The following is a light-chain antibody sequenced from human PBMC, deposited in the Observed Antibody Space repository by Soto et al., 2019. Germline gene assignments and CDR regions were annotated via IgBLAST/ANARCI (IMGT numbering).Light chain of an antibody. Sequence: EIVLTQSPGTLSLSPGERATLSCRASQSVSRSYLAWYQQKPGQAPRLLIYGASSRATGIPDRFSVSGSGTDFTLTISRMEPEDFAVDDCQQYGSSRTFGQGTKVDIK. CDR3: QQYGSSRT. J-gene: IGKJ1*01. V-gene: IGKV3-20*01. CDR1: QSVSRSY. CDR2: GAS.